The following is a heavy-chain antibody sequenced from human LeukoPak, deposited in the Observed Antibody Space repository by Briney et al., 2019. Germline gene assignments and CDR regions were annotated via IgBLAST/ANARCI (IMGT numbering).Heavy chain of an antibody. D-gene: IGHD4-11*01. CDR2: VRTTAEGETT. J-gene: IGHJ4*02. V-gene: IGHV3-15*01. CDR3: TAGLGKTDDDS. Sequence: GGSLRLSCEGSGFNFNDAWMSWIRQAPGKGLEWVGRVRTTAEGETTDYAAPVRGRFIISRDDSKNMVFLQMNRLETEDTAIFYCTAGLGKTDDDSWGQGTLVTVSS. CDR1: GFNFNDAW.